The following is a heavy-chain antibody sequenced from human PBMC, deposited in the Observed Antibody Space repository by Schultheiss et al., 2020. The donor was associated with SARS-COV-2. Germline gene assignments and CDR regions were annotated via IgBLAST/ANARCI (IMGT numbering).Heavy chain of an antibody. CDR1: GGSISSGDYY. D-gene: IGHD5-18*01. J-gene: IGHJ4*02. CDR3: ARHRRTAMVTVDY. Sequence: SETLSLTCTVSGGSISSGDYYWSWIRQPPGKGLEWIGSISYSGTTYYNPSLKSRVTISVDTSKNQFSLKLSSVTAADTAVYYCARHRRTAMVTVDYWGQGTLVTVSS. CDR2: ISYSGTT. V-gene: IGHV4-30-4*02.